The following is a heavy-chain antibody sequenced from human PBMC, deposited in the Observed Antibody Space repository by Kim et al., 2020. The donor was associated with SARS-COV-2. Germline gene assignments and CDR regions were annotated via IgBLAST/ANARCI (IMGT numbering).Heavy chain of an antibody. CDR3: ARGGNDVLGYYDYYVMDV. CDR1: GFTFSSYS. D-gene: IGHD1-1*01. V-gene: IGHV3-48*02. Sequence: GGSLRLSCAASGFTFSSYSMNWVHQAPGKGLEWVSYISSSSGMIYYADSVKGRFTISRDNAKNSLYLQMNSLRDEDTAVYYCARGGNDVLGYYDYYVMDVWGQGTTVTVAS. J-gene: IGHJ6*02. CDR2: ISSSSGMI.